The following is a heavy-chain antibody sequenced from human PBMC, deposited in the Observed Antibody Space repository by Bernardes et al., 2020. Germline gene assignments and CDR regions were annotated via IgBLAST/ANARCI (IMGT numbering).Heavy chain of an antibody. J-gene: IGHJ6*02. CDR1: GGSISSSNW. CDR3: ARLSITMVRGVPGSGMDV. V-gene: IGHV4-4*02. D-gene: IGHD3-10*01. CDR2: IYHSGST. Sequence: SETLSLTCAVSGGSISSSNWWSCVRQPPGKGLEWIGEIYHSGSTNYNPSLKSRVTISVDKSKIQFSLKLSSVTAADTAVYYCARLSITMVRGVPGSGMDVWGQGTTVTVSS.